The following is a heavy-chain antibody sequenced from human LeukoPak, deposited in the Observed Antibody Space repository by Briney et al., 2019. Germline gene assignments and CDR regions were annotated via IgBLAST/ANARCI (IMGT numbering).Heavy chain of an antibody. CDR1: GGSISSYY. CDR3: ARERATNYGMDV. D-gene: IGHD5-12*01. J-gene: IGHJ6*02. CDR2: IFYSGSTST. V-gene: IGHV4-59*01. Sequence: SDTLSLTCTVSGGSISSYYWSWIRQPPGKGLEWIGYIFYSGSTSTNYHPSLKSRVTISVDTSKNQFSLRLNSVTAADTAVYYCARERATNYGMDVWGQGTTVTVSS.